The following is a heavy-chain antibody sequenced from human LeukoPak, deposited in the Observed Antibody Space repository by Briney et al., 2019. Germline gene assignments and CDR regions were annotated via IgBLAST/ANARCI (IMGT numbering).Heavy chain of an antibody. CDR2: IYYSGST. V-gene: IGHV4-59*01. CDR1: GGSISSYY. J-gene: IGHJ3*02. D-gene: IGHD4-17*01. Sequence: PSETLSLTCTVSGGSISSYYWSWIRQPPGKGLEWIGYIYYSGSTNYNPSLKSRVTISVDTSKNQFSLKLSSVTAADTAVYYCARRTVITNNDVFDIWGQGTMVTVSS. CDR3: ARRTVITNNDVFDI.